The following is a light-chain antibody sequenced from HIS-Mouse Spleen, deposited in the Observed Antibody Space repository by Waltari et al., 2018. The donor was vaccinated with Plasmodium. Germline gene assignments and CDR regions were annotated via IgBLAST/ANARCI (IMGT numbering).Light chain of an antibody. CDR2: EVS. Sequence: QSALTQPPSASGSPGPSVTITCTGTSSAVGGYNNVSWYQQHPGKAPKLMIYEVSKRPSGVPDRFSGSKSGNTASLTVSGLHAEDEADYYCSSYAGSNNLVFGGGTKLTVL. CDR1: SSAVGGYNN. J-gene: IGLJ2*01. CDR3: SSYAGSNNLV. V-gene: IGLV2-8*01.